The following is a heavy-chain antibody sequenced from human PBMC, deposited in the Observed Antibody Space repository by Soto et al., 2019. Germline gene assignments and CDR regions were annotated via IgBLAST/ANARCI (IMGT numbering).Heavy chain of an antibody. CDR1: GFSLTTSGVG. V-gene: IGHV2-5*02. D-gene: IGHD3-3*01. CDR3: AHRVLRAVFGLVTTTAIYFDF. J-gene: IGHJ4*02. Sequence: QITLNESGPTQVKPRQTLTLTCTFSGFSLTTSGVGVGWIRQSPGKAPEWLALIYWDDDKRYSPSLKSRLTITKATSKNQAVLTMADLDPADTATYYCAHRVLRAVFGLVTTTAIYFDFWGQGTPVAVSS. CDR2: IYWDDDK.